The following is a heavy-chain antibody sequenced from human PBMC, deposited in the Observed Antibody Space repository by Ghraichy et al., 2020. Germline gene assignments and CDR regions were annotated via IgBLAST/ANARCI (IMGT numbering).Heavy chain of an antibody. Sequence: SETLSLTCTVSGGSISSGGYYWSWIRQHPGKGLEWIGYIYYSGSTYYNPSLKSRVTISVDTSKNQFSLKLSSVTAADTAVYYCARDPYYYGSGKGGYWGQGTLVTVSS. CDR3: ARDPYYYGSGKGGY. CDR1: GGSISSGGYY. CDR2: IYYSGST. D-gene: IGHD3-10*01. J-gene: IGHJ4*02. V-gene: IGHV4-31*03.